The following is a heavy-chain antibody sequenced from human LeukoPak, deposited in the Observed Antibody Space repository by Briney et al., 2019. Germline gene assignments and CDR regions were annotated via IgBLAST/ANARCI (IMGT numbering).Heavy chain of an antibody. CDR1: GGSISTSSSS. CDR3: ARDKGETRFLEWLLPFDY. J-gene: IGHJ4*02. CDR2: IYTSGST. D-gene: IGHD3-3*01. Sequence: KPSETLSLTCVVSGGSISTSSSSWGWIRQPPGKGLECIGRIYTSGSTNYNPSLKSRVTMSVDTSKNQFSLKLSSVTAADTAVYYCARDKGETRFLEWLLPFDYWGQGTLVTVSS. V-gene: IGHV4-61*02.